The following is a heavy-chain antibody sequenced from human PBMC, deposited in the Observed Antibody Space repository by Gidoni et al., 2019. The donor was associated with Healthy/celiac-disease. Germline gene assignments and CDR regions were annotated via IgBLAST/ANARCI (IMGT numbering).Heavy chain of an antibody. CDR2: INHSGST. J-gene: IGHJ4*02. Sequence: QVQLQQWGAGLLKPSETLSLTCAVYGGSFSGYYWSWIRQPPGKGLEWIGEINHSGSTNYNPSLKSRVTISVDTSKNQFSLKLSSVTAADTAVYYCARWIQLFSFDYWGQGTLVTVSS. D-gene: IGHD5-18*01. CDR1: GGSFSGYY. CDR3: ARWIQLFSFDY. V-gene: IGHV4-34*01.